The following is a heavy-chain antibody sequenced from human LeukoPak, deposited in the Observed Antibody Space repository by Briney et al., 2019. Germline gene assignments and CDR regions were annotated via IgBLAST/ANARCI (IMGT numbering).Heavy chain of an antibody. V-gene: IGHV3-23*01. D-gene: IGHD4-17*01. J-gene: IGHJ4*02. CDR1: GSTLTTYA. Sequence: QPGASLRLSCAASGSTLTTYAMTWVHQAPGKGLEWVSGITASGPTTYYADSVKGRFTFSRDNSKNTLYLQMNSLRAEDTAVYYCAKDADDYVSYFDYWGQGTLVTVSS. CDR2: ITASGPTT. CDR3: AKDADDYVSYFDY.